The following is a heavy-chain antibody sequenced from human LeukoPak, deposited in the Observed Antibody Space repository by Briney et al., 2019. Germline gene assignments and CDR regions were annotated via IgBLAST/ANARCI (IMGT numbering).Heavy chain of an antibody. CDR2: IYHSGSA. CDR1: GGSISSSNW. CDR3: AGSNGSGGPAPNWSDP. D-gene: IGHD3-10*01. J-gene: IGHJ5*02. Sequence: SETLSLTCAVSGGSISSSNWWSWVRQPPGKGLEWIGEIYHSGSANYNPSLKSRVTISVDKSKNQFSLKLSSVTAADTAVYYCAGSNGSGGPAPNWSDPWGQGTLVTVSS. V-gene: IGHV4-4*02.